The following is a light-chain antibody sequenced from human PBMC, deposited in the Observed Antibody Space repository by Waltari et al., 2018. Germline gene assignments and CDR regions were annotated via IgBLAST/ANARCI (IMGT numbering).Light chain of an antibody. Sequence: QSALTQPASVSGSPGQSITISCTGTSSDVGRYNLFLWYQQHPGKASKLMIHEVSKRXXXXXXXXSGSKSCNTASLTISGLQAEDEADYYCCSYAGSSTFVFGGGTKLTVL. CDR3: CSYAGSSTFV. CDR2: EVS. CDR1: SSDVGRYNL. J-gene: IGLJ2*01. V-gene: IGLV2-23*02.